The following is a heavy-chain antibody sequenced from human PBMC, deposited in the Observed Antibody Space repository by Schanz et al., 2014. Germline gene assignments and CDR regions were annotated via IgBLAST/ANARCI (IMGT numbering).Heavy chain of an antibody. CDR2: VNPSVRGT. J-gene: IGHJ4*02. CDR3: AGAFDSSGYYFDY. CDR1: GYTLSAYS. V-gene: IGHV1-46*03. D-gene: IGHD3-22*01. Sequence: QVQLVQSGTQVKKPGASVKVSCKASGYTLSAYSLHWVRQAPGQGLEWMGIVNPSVRGTHFARECQVRVTVTSYTSPSTVSMELSGLRSEDTSVYYCAGAFDSSGYYFDYWGQGTLVTVSS.